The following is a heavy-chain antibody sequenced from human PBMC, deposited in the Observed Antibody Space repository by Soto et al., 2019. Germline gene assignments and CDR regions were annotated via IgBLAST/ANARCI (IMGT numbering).Heavy chain of an antibody. J-gene: IGHJ6*02. V-gene: IGHV3-48*02. CDR1: GFTFSSYS. CDR2: ISSSSTI. Sequence: GGSLRLSCAASGFTFSSYSMNWVRQAPGKGLEWVSYISSSSTIYYADSAKGRFTISRDNAKNSLYLQMNSLRDEDTAVYYCARDRLYYGMDVWGQGTTVTVSS. D-gene: IGHD6-25*01. CDR3: ARDRLYYGMDV.